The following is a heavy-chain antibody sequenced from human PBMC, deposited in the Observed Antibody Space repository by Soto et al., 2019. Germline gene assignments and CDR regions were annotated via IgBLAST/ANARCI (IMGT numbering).Heavy chain of an antibody. CDR1: GFTFSSYA. CDR2: ISYDGSNK. Sequence: QVQLVESGGGVVQPGRSLRLSCAASGFTFSSYAMHWVRQAPGKGLEWVAVISYDGSNKYYADYVKGRFTISRDNSKNTLYLQMNSLRAEDTAVYYCARADLSPPLYYYCYGMDVWGQGTTVTVSS. V-gene: IGHV3-30-3*01. D-gene: IGHD3-3*01. CDR3: ARADLSPPLYYYCYGMDV. J-gene: IGHJ6*02.